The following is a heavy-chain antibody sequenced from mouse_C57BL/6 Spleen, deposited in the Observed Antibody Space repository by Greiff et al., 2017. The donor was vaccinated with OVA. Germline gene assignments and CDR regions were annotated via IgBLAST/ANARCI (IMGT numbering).Heavy chain of an antibody. CDR2: IYPSDSET. CDR3: ARHSNYVRRYFDV. D-gene: IGHD2-5*01. V-gene: IGHV1-61*01. CDR1: GYTFTSYW. Sequence: QIQLQQPGAELVRPGSSVKLSCKASGYTFTSYWMDWVKQRPGQGLEWIGNIYPSDSETHYNQKFKDKATLTVDKSSSTAYMQLSSLTSEDSAVYYCARHSNYVRRYFDVWGTGTTVTVSS. J-gene: IGHJ1*03.